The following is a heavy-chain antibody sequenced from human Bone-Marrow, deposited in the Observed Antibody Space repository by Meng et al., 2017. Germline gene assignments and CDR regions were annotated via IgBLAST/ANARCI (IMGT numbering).Heavy chain of an antibody. V-gene: IGHV3-33*01. D-gene: IGHD3-22*01. CDR3: ARERRDTMIVYYFDY. CDR1: GFTFSSYA. J-gene: IGHJ4*02. Sequence: GESLKISCAASGFTFSSYAMHWVRQAPGKGLEWVAVIWYDGSNKYYADSVKGRFTISRDNSKNTLYLQMNSLRAEDTAVYYCARERRDTMIVYYFDYWGQGTLVTSPQ. CDR2: IWYDGSNK.